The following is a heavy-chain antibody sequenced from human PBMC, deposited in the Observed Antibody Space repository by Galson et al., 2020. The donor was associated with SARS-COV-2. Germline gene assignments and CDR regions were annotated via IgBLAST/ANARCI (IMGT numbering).Heavy chain of an antibody. CDR3: ARDDTVAGYSYYGMDV. V-gene: IGHV3-33*01. Sequence: QLGESLKISCAASGFTFSSCGMHWVRQAPGKGLEWVAVIWYDGSNKYYADSVKGRFTISRDNSKNTLYLQMNSLRAEDTAVYYCARDDTVAGYSYYGMDVWPRDHGHRLL. D-gene: IGHD6-13*01. CDR2: IWYDGSNK. CDR1: GFTFSSCG. J-gene: IGHJ6*02.